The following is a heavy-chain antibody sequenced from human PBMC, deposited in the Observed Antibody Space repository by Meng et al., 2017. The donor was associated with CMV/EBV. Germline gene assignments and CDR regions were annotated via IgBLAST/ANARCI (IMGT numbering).Heavy chain of an antibody. V-gene: IGHV4-39*07. CDR3: ARLRGNDFWSGYYTFYYYYGMDV. CDR1: GGSISSSSYY. CDR2: IYYSGST. D-gene: IGHD3-3*01. Sequence: GSLRLSCTVSGGSISSSSYYWGWIRPPPGKGLVWIGSIYYSGSTYYNPSLRSRVTISVDTSKNLFSLKLSSVTAADTAVYYCARLRGNDFWSGYYTFYYYYGMDVWGQGTTVTVSS. J-gene: IGHJ6*02.